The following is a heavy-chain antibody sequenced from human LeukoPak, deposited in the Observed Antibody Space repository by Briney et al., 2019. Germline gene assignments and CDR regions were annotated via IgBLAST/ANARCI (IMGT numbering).Heavy chain of an antibody. Sequence: ASVKVSCKASGYTFTGYYMHWVRQAPGQGLEWMGWINLNSGGTNYAQKFQGRVTMTRDTSISTAYMELSRLRSDDTAVYYCARDYYGSGSYYNWGQGTLVTVSS. J-gene: IGHJ4*02. CDR2: INLNSGGT. CDR1: GYTFTGYY. CDR3: ARDYYGSGSYYN. V-gene: IGHV1-2*02. D-gene: IGHD3-10*01.